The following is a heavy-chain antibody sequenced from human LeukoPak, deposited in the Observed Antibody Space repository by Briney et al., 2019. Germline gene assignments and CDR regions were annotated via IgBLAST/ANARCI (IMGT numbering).Heavy chain of an antibody. CDR2: IRSKAYGGTT. Sequence: GRSLRLSCTASGFTFGDYAMSWFRQAPGKGLQWVGFIRSKAYGGTTEYAASVKGRFTISRDDSKSIAYLQMNSLKTEDTAVYYCTRGYYDYSCGYYLFDYCGQGTLVTVSS. CDR1: GFTFGDYA. CDR3: TRGYYDYSCGYYLFDY. J-gene: IGHJ4*02. D-gene: IGHD3-3*01. V-gene: IGHV3-49*03.